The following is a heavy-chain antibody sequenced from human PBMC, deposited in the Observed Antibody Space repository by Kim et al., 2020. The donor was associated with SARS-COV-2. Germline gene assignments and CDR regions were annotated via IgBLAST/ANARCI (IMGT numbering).Heavy chain of an antibody. CDR1: GFTFSSYW. V-gene: IGHV3-74*01. CDR2: INSDGSST. CDR3: ARTEGPYCSGGSCYVYYYYGMDV. D-gene: IGHD2-15*01. Sequence: GGSLRLSCAASGFTFSSYWMHWVRQAPGKGLVWVSRINSDGSSTSYADSVKGRFTISRDNAKNTLYLQMNSLRAEDTAVYYCARTEGPYCSGGSCYVYYYYGMDVWGQGTTVTVSS. J-gene: IGHJ6*02.